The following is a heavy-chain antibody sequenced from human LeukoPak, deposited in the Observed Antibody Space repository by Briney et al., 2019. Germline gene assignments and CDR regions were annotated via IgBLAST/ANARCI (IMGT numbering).Heavy chain of an antibody. CDR3: ARGRIAAAGTSLDY. Sequence: PSETLSLTCTVSGGSISSYYWSWIRRPPGKGLEWIGYIYYSGSTNYNPSLKSRVTISVDTSKNQFSLKLSSVTAADTAVYYCARGRIAAAGTSLDYWGQGTLVTVSS. D-gene: IGHD6-13*01. CDR1: GGSISSYY. V-gene: IGHV4-59*01. J-gene: IGHJ4*02. CDR2: IYYSGST.